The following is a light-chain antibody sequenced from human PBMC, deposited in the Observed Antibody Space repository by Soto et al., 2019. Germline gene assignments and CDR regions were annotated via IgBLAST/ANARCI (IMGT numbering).Light chain of an antibody. CDR2: GSS. CDR1: QSIGRY. Sequence: DIRMTQSPSSLSASVGDRVTITCRASQSIGRYLNWYQQKLGKGPKLLIYGSSTLNSGVPSRFSGSGSGTDFTLTISSLQPEDFAANYYCQQSYSSLTFGGGTKVEMK. V-gene: IGKV1-39*01. J-gene: IGKJ4*01. CDR3: QQSYSSLT.